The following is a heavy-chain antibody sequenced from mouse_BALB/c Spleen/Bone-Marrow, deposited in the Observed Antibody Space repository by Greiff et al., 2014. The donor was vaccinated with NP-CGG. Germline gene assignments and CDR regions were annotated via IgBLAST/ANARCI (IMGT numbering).Heavy chain of an antibody. Sequence: EVQLVESGGGLVQPGGSMKLSCAASGFASSDTWLDWARQSPEKGPEWVAEIRTKADDHATYYAESVKGRFTISRDDSISSVYLQMNSLRAEDTGIYYCTPHPFDYWGQGTTLTVSS. CDR2: IRTKADDHAT. CDR1: GFASSDTW. CDR3: TPHPFDY. J-gene: IGHJ2*01. V-gene: IGHV6-6*01.